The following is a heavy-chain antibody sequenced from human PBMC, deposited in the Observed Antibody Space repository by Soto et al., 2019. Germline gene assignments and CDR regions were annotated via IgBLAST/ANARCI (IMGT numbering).Heavy chain of an antibody. CDR2: IIPILGIA. Sequence: QVQLVQSGAEVKKPGSSVKVSCKASGGTFSSYTISWVRQAPGQGLEWMGRIIPILGIANYAQKFQGRVTITADKSTSTAYMELSSLRSEDTAVYYCARALSVGDYLPWGQGTLVNVSS. J-gene: IGHJ5*02. V-gene: IGHV1-69*02. CDR1: GGTFSSYT. CDR3: ARALSVGDYLP. D-gene: IGHD4-17*01.